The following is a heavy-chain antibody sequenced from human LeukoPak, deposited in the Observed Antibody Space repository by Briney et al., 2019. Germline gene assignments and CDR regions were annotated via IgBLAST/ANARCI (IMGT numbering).Heavy chain of an antibody. J-gene: IGHJ5*02. D-gene: IGHD6-25*01. V-gene: IGHV3-66*01. CDR2: IYSGGST. Sequence: PGGSLRLSCAASGFTVSSNYMSCVRQAPGKGLEGVSVIYSGGSTYYPDSVKGRFTISRDNSKNTLYLQMTSMRAEDTAVYYCARDRGGSGGGFDPWGQGTLSPSPQ. CDR1: GFTVSSNY. CDR3: ARDRGGSGGGFDP.